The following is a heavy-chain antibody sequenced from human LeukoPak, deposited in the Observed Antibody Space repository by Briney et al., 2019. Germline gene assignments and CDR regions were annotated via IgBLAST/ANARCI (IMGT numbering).Heavy chain of an antibody. V-gene: IGHV1-2*02. D-gene: IGHD5-18*01. Sequence: ASVKVSCKATGYIFIDYYINWVRQAPGQGLEWMGWINPNSGGTTYAQSFQGRVTMTRDTSISTAYMDLSRLRSDDTAVYYCARDRSALGYRQFDYWGQGTLITVSS. J-gene: IGHJ4*02. CDR3: ARDRSALGYRQFDY. CDR2: INPNSGGT. CDR1: GYIFIDYY.